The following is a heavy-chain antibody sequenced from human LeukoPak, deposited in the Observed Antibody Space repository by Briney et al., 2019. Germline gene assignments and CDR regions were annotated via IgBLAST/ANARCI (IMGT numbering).Heavy chain of an antibody. D-gene: IGHD2-2*01. CDR2: ISSSGNTI. CDR3: ARDRLYRYFSSTSCPAAYYYYGMDV. J-gene: IGHJ6*02. Sequence: GGSLSLSRAASGFTLSDYYMSWLRQAPGKGREGVSYISSSGNTIYYADSVKCRHTISRDNAKNTLYLQMNSLRAEDTAVYYCARDRLYRYFSSTSCPAAYYYYGMDVWGQETTVTVSS. V-gene: IGHV3-11*01. CDR1: GFTLSDYY.